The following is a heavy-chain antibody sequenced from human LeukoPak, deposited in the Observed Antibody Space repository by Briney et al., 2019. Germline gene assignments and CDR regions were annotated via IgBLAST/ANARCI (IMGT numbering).Heavy chain of an antibody. D-gene: IGHD3-10*01. CDR3: ARRSYNSPLRY. CDR1: GGSFSGYY. Sequence: SETLSLTCAVYGGSFSGYYWSWIRQPPGKGLEWIGGINHSGSTNYNPSLKSRVTISVDTSKNQFSLKLSSVTAADTAVYYCARRSYNSPLRYWGQGTLVTVSS. V-gene: IGHV4-34*01. J-gene: IGHJ4*02. CDR2: INHSGST.